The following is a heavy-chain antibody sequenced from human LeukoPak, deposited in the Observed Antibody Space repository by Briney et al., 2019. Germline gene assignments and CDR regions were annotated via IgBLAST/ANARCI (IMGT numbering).Heavy chain of an antibody. V-gene: IGHV4-38-2*02. D-gene: IGHD6-13*01. CDR3: VRDPPAAAGDY. J-gene: IGHJ4*02. CDR1: GFSIRSDYY. CDR2: MFHSGST. Sequence: SETLSLTCTVSGFSIRSDYYWGWIRQPPGKGLEWIGSMFHSGSTYHNPSLKSRVTISIDTSMNQFSLKLGSVTAADTAVYYCVRDPPAAAGDYWGQGTLVTVSS.